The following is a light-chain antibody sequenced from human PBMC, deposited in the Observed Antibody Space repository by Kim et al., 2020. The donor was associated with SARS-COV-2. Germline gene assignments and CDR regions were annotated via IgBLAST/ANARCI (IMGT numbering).Light chain of an antibody. CDR3: CSYAGTSTLWV. CDR1: SSDVGAYNY. CDR2: DVN. V-gene: IGLV2-11*01. Sequence: QSALTQPRSVSGSPGQSVTISCTGTSSDVGAYNYVSWYQQHPDKAPKLMIYDVNKRPSGVPDRFSGSKSGNTASLTISGLQADDEADYYCCSYAGTSTLWVFGGGTKVTVL. J-gene: IGLJ3*02.